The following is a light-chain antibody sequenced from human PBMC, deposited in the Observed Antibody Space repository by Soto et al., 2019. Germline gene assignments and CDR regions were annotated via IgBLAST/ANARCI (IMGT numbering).Light chain of an antibody. V-gene: IGKV3-20*01. J-gene: IGKJ1*01. CDR2: GAS. CDR3: QQYGSLPRT. Sequence: EIVLTQSPGTLSLSPGERATLSCRASQSVSSSYLAWYQQKPGQAPRLLIYGASTRATGIPDRLSGSGSGTDFTLTISRVEPEDFAVYYCQQYGSLPRTFGQGTKVEIK. CDR1: QSVSSSY.